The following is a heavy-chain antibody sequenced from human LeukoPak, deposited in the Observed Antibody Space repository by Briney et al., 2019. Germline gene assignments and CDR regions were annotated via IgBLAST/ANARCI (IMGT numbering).Heavy chain of an antibody. CDR2: IYYSGST. J-gene: IGHJ3*02. CDR1: GGSISSGDYY. D-gene: IGHD5-24*01. CDR3: ARXLMRWLQFEAFAI. Sequence: SGTLSLTCTVSGGSISSGDYYWSWIRQPPGKGLEWIXYIYYSGSTYYNPSXKSRVTISVDTSKNQFSLKLSSVTAADTAVYXCARXLMRWLQFEAFAIWGQGTMVTVSS. V-gene: IGHV4-30-4*08.